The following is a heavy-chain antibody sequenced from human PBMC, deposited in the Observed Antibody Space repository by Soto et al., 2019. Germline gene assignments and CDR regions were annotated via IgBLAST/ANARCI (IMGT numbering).Heavy chain of an antibody. CDR2: IYYSGST. V-gene: IGHV4-31*03. Sequence: SETLSLTCTVSGGSISSGGYYWSWIRQHPGKGLEWIGYIYYSGSTYYNPSLKSRVTISVDTSKNQFSLKLSSVTAADTAVYYCASGWDWTDDAFDIWGQGTMVTVSS. CDR3: ASGWDWTDDAFDI. D-gene: IGHD1-1*01. J-gene: IGHJ3*02. CDR1: GGSISSGGYY.